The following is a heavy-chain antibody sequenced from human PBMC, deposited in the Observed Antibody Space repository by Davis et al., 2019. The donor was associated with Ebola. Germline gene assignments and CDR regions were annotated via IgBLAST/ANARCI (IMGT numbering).Heavy chain of an antibody. CDR1: GFSVATKY. J-gene: IGHJ4*02. D-gene: IGHD4-17*01. V-gene: IGHV3-53*01. CDR2: LHSGQNT. Sequence: GESLKISCAVSGFSVATKYIIWVRQAPGKGLEWISMLHSGQNTYYTDSVKGRFTISRDNAKNTVYLHMNSLRVEDTALYYCGRGGYGVNMVDNWGQGTLVTVSS. CDR3: GRGGYGVNMVDN.